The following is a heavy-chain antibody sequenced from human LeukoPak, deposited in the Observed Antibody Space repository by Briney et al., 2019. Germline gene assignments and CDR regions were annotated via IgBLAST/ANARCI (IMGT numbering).Heavy chain of an antibody. CDR3: ARDRTYAMDV. J-gene: IGHJ6*02. CDR2: LNGDGSST. Sequence: PGGSLRLSCAASGFTFSPYWMHWVRQAPGKGLVWVSRLNGDGSSTSYVDSVKGRFTISRDNAKNTVYLQMNSLTAEDTAVYFCARDRTYAMDVWGQGTTVTVSS. CDR1: GFTFSPYW. V-gene: IGHV3-74*01.